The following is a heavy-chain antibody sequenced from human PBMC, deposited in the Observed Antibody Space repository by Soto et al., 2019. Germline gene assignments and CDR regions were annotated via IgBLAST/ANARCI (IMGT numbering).Heavy chain of an antibody. CDR2: IYYSGST. Sequence: SETLSLTCTVSGGSISSSSYYWGWIRQPPGKGLEWIGSIYYSGSTYCNPSLKSRVTISVDTSKNQFSLKLSSVTAADTAVYYCARQTGYYSALDYWGQGTLVTVSS. CDR3: ARQTGYYSALDY. D-gene: IGHD3-9*01. CDR1: GGSISSSSYY. J-gene: IGHJ4*02. V-gene: IGHV4-39*01.